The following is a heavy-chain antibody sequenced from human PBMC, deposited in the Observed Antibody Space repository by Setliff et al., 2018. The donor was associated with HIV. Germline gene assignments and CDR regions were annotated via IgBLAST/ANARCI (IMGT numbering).Heavy chain of an antibody. J-gene: IGHJ4*02. CDR3: ARRSGWSLDY. V-gene: IGHV4-34*12. CDR2: IIPSGST. CDR1: GGSFSGYY. D-gene: IGHD6-19*01. Sequence: SETLSLTCAVYGGSFSGYYWSWIRQPPGKGLKWIGEIIPSGSTNYNPSLKSRVTISVDTSKNQFSLQLSSVTAADTAVYYCARRSGWSLDYWGQGTLVTVSS.